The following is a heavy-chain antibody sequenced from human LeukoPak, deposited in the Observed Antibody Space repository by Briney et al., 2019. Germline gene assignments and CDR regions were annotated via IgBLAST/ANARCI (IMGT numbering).Heavy chain of an antibody. CDR2: ISSSSSYI. CDR1: GFTFSSYS. CDR3: ARDWYYDILTGYQSGGGSYGMDV. D-gene: IGHD3-9*01. J-gene: IGHJ6*02. Sequence: GGSLRLSCAASGFTFSSYSMNWVRQAPGKGLEWVSSISSSSSYIYYADSVKGRFTISRDNAKNSLYLQMNSLRAEDTAVYYCARDWYYDILTGYQSGGGSYGMDVWGQGTTVTVSS. V-gene: IGHV3-21*01.